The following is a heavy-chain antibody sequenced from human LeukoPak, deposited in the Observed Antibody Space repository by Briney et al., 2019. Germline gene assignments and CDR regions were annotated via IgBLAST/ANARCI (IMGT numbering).Heavy chain of an antibody. D-gene: IGHD3-9*01. CDR1: GFTVSSNY. CDR2: IYSGGST. J-gene: IGHJ3*02. CDR3: ARGPSRLVPSRAFDI. V-gene: IGHV3-66*01. Sequence: PGGSLRLSCAASGFTVSSNYMSWVRQAPGKGLEWVSVIYSGGSTYYADSVKGRFTISRDNSKNTLYLQMNSLRAEDTAVYYCARGPSRLVPSRAFDIWGQGTMVTVSS.